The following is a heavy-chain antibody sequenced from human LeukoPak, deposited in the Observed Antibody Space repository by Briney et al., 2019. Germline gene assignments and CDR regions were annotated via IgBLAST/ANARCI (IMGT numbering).Heavy chain of an antibody. D-gene: IGHD6-19*01. CDR3: ARSDSSGWYVAGY. V-gene: IGHV1-69*13. Sequence: ASVKVSCKASGGTFSSYAISWVRQAPGQGLEWMGGIIPIFGTANYAQKFQGRVTITADESTSTAYMELSSLRSEDTAVYYCARSDSSGWYVAGYWGQGTLVTASS. J-gene: IGHJ4*02. CDR1: GGTFSSYA. CDR2: IIPIFGTA.